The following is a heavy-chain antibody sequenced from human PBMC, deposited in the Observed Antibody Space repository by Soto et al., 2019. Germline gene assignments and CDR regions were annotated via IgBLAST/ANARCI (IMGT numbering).Heavy chain of an antibody. CDR3: ARGGDILTGYYGAYYFDY. CDR2: INHSGST. V-gene: IGHV4-34*01. D-gene: IGHD3-9*01. J-gene: IGHJ4*02. Sequence: QVQLQQWGAGLLKPSETLSLTCAVYGGSFSGYYWSWIRQPPGKGLEWIGEINHSGSTNYNPSLKSRVTISVDTSKHQFSLKLSSVTAADTAVYYCARGGDILTGYYGAYYFDYWGQGTLVTVSS. CDR1: GGSFSGYY.